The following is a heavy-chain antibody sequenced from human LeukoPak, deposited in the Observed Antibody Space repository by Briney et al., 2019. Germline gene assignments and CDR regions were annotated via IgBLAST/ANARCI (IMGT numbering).Heavy chain of an antibody. J-gene: IGHJ4*02. D-gene: IGHD6-13*01. CDR3: ARDSSSWYQRGLDY. V-gene: IGHV4-34*01. Sequence: SETLSLTCAVYGGSFSGYYWSWVRQPPGKGLEWIEEINHSGSTNYNPSFKSRVTISVDTSKNQFSLKLSSVTAADTAVYYCARDSSSWYQRGLDYWGQGTLVTVSS. CDR2: INHSGST. CDR1: GGSFSGYY.